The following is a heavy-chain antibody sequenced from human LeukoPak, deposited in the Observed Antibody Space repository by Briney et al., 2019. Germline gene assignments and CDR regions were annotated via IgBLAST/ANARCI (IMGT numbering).Heavy chain of an antibody. D-gene: IGHD1-26*01. V-gene: IGHV3-9*01. CDR3: AKDKGSGSYYYFDY. CDR1: GFTFDDYA. Sequence: GGSLRLSCAASGFTFDDYAMHWVRQAPATALEWASGISWNSGSIGYADSVKGRFTISRDNAKNSLYLQMNSLRAEDTALYYCAKDKGSGSYYYFDYWGQGTLVTVSS. J-gene: IGHJ4*02. CDR2: ISWNSGSI.